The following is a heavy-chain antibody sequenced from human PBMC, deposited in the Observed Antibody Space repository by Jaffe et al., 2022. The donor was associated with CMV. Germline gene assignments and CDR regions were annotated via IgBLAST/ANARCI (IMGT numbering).Heavy chain of an antibody. V-gene: IGHV1-46*01. CDR1: GYTFTSYY. CDR3: ARGPYDYSSGWYQMLLNSAEYFQH. Sequence: QVQLVQSGAEVKKPGASVKVSCKASGYTFTSYYMHWVRQAPGQGLEWMGIINPSGGSTSYAQKFQGRVTMTRDTSTSTVYMELSSLRSEDTAVYYCARGPYDYSSGWYQMLLNSAEYFQHWGQGTLVTVSS. CDR2: INPSGGST. D-gene: IGHD6-19*01. J-gene: IGHJ1*01.